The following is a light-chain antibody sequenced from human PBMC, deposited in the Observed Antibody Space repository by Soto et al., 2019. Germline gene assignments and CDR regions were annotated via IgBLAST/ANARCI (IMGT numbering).Light chain of an antibody. CDR1: QSVSSK. V-gene: IGKV3-15*01. Sequence: EIVMTQSPATLSVSPGEGATLSCRASQSVSSKLAWYQQKPGQAPRLLIYGASTRATGIPARFSGSGSGTEFTLIISSLQSEDSAVYYCQHYNYWPPKTFGQGTKVDIK. CDR2: GAS. J-gene: IGKJ1*01. CDR3: QHYNYWPPKT.